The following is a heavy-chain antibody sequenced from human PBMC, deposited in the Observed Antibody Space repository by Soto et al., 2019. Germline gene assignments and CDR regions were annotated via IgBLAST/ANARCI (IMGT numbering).Heavy chain of an antibody. CDR3: AREVEYTSAFGISSSFEY. V-gene: IGHV3-30-3*01. CDR2: ISKGGSNL. Sequence: GRSLRLSCAAAGFTLGSYAIHWVRQAPGKGLEWVTVISKGGSNLYFADSVKGRFTISRDNSKNTLYLQMNSLRSEDTAVYYCAREVEYTSAFGISSSFEYWGQGTLVTVSS. D-gene: IGHD6-19*01. CDR1: GFTLGSYA. J-gene: IGHJ4*02.